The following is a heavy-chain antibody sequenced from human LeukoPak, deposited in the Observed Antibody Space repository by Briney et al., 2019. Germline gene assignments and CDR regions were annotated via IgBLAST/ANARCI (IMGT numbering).Heavy chain of an antibody. CDR2: IYTSGST. V-gene: IGHV4-4*09. D-gene: IGHD5-24*01. J-gene: IGHJ4*02. CDR3: ARSDVEMATIPFDY. CDR1: GGSISSYY. Sequence: SETLSLTCTVSGGSISSYYWSWIRQPPGKGLEWIGYIYTSGSTNYNPSLKSRVTISVDTSKNQFSLKLSSVTAADTAVYNCARSDVEMATIPFDYWGQGTLVTVSS.